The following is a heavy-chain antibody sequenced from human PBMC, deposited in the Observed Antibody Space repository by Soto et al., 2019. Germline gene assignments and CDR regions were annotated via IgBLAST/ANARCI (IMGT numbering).Heavy chain of an antibody. V-gene: IGHV5-10-1*01. Sequence: GESLKISCEGSGYIFPNQWINWVRQVPGKGLEWMGNIDPSDSHTNYSPSFQGHVTISIDKSIRTAYLQWTRLKASDTAIYYCASGRWNLHFHYWGQGSLVTVSS. CDR3: ASGRWNLHFHY. CDR2: IDPSDSHT. D-gene: IGHD2-15*01. CDR1: GYIFPNQW. J-gene: IGHJ4*02.